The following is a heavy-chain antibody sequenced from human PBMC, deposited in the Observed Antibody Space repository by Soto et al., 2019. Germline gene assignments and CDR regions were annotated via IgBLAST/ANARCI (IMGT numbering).Heavy chain of an antibody. CDR2: TYYSGSA. J-gene: IGHJ6*02. CDR1: GGSISSSLYY. V-gene: IGHV4-39*01. Sequence: QLRLQASGPGLVKPSETLSLTCTVSGGSISSSLYYWVWIRQPPGQGLEWMVPTYYSGSASYNPALKSQVTVSLDTPTKQFSLRLSSVTAADSAVYFCARHGRNTNLAQLKHYAMDVWGQGTTVTVSS. D-gene: IGHD2-8*01. CDR3: ARHGRNTNLAQLKHYAMDV.